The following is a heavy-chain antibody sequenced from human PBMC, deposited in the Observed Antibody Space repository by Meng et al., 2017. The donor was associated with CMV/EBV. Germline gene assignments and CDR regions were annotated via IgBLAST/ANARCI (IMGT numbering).Heavy chain of an antibody. D-gene: IGHD3-10*01. CDR1: GYSLRMSGVG. Sequence: QIMLREVGLTLVKSISNITLSLTFPGYSLRMSGVGVGWIRKPPGKALEWLAIIYWDDDKRYSPSLKSRFTITKDNSKNKVVLTMTNMDIVDTATYYCAHRLHGSGSYYPYYFDYWGQGTLVTVSS. CDR2: IYWDDDK. J-gene: IGHJ4*02. V-gene: IGHV2-5*02. CDR3: AHRLHGSGSYYPYYFDY.